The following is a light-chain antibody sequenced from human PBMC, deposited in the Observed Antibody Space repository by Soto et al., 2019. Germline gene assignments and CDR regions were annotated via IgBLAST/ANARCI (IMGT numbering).Light chain of an antibody. CDR2: KAS. V-gene: IGKV1-5*03. J-gene: IGKJ2*01. CDR1: QSIRSW. Sequence: DIQMTQSPSTLSASVGDRVTITCRASQSIRSWLAWYQQKSAKAPKLLIYKASSLESGVPSRFSGSGSGTEFTLTISSLQPDDFATYHCQQYNNYPYTFGQGTKLEIK. CDR3: QQYNNYPYT.